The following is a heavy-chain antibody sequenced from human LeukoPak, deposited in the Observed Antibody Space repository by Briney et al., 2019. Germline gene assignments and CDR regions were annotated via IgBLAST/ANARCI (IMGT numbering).Heavy chain of an antibody. CDR3: ARQYGPGYSSTWYFDY. V-gene: IGHV4-39*01. CDR1: GGSISSSAYS. D-gene: IGHD6-13*01. CDR2: IYYSGNSGNT. J-gene: IGHJ4*02. Sequence: SETLSLTCTVSGGSISSSAYSWGWIRQPPGKGLEWIGNIYYSGNSGNTYYKPALMSRVSIPVDASKNQFSLRLNSVTAADTAVYYCARQYGPGYSSTWYFDYWGQGTLVTVSS.